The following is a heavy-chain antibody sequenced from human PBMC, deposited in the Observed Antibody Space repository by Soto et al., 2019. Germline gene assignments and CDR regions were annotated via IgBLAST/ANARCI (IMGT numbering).Heavy chain of an antibody. CDR2: ISSGSDYI. V-gene: IGHV3-21*01. CDR3: ARSPVGDAFNV. J-gene: IGHJ3*01. CDR1: GFTFSSYS. Sequence: EVQLVESGGGLVKPGGSLRLSCAASGFTFSSYSMNWVRQAPGKGLEWVSSISSGSDYIFYADSVKGRFTISTDNAKNSLFLQMNSLTAEDTAVYYCARSPVGDAFNVWGKGTVVTVSS.